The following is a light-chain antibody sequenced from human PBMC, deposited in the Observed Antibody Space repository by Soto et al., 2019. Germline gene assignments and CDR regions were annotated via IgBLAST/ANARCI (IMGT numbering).Light chain of an antibody. Sequence: DIQMTQSPSSLSESVGDRVTITCRASQDINNYLAWYQQRPGKVPKLLIYDASTLQSGVPSRFSGSGSGTDFTLTISSLQPEDVASYYCQKYDIAPRTFGGGTRVEVK. CDR2: DAS. J-gene: IGKJ4*01. CDR3: QKYDIAPRT. V-gene: IGKV1-27*01. CDR1: QDINNY.